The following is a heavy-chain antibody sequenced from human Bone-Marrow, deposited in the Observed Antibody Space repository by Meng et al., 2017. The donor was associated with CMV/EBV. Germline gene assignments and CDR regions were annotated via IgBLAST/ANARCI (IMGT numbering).Heavy chain of an antibody. CDR3: ARDLSTSYFDNGVLNYYYYGMDV. V-gene: IGHV3-30*14. J-gene: IGHJ6*02. D-gene: IGHD4/OR15-4a*01. CDR1: GFTFRSYH. Sequence: GESLKISCAASGFTFRSYHLHWVRQAPGKGLQWVALISFNGNNKFYADSVKGRFTISRDNSKNTLSLQMNSLRADDTAVYYCARDLSTSYFDNGVLNYYYYGMDVWGQGTTVTVSS. CDR2: ISFNGNNK.